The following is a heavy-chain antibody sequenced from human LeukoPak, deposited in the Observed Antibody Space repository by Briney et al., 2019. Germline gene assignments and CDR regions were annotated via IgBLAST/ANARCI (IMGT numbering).Heavy chain of an antibody. V-gene: IGHV3-53*01. CDR3: ATRSQPDYYYGMDV. Sequence: GGSLRLSCAASGFTVSSNYMSWARLAPGKGLEWVSIIYNSGSTYYADSVKGRFTISRDNSRNTLYLQMNSLRAEDTAVYYCATRSQPDYYYGMDVWGQGTTVTVSS. J-gene: IGHJ6*02. CDR1: GFTVSSNY. CDR2: IYNSGST. D-gene: IGHD5-18*01.